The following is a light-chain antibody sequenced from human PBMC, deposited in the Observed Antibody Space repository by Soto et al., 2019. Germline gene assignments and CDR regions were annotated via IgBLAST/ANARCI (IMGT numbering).Light chain of an antibody. V-gene: IGLV1-40*01. CDR1: SSNIGAGYD. CDR3: LSFDSGLSVV. J-gene: IGLJ2*01. Sequence: QLVLTQPPSVSGAPGQRVTISCTGSSSNIGAGYDVHWYQQLPGRAPKLLIYGNTNRPSGVPDRFSGFKSGTSASLAITGLQAEDEADYYCLSFDSGLSVVFGGGTKLTVL. CDR2: GNT.